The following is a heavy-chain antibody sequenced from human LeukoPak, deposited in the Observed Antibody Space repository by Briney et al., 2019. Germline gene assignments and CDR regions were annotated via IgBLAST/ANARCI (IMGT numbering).Heavy chain of an antibody. Sequence: SETLSLTCTVSGGSISIGGHYWSWIRQHPGKGLEWIGYIYYSGSTYYNPSLKSRVTISVDTSKNQFSLKLSSVTAADTAVYYCARELAARYFDWYLDYWGQGTLVTVSS. CDR1: GGSISIGGHY. CDR3: ARELAARYFDWYLDY. J-gene: IGHJ4*02. D-gene: IGHD3-9*01. V-gene: IGHV4-31*03. CDR2: IYYSGST.